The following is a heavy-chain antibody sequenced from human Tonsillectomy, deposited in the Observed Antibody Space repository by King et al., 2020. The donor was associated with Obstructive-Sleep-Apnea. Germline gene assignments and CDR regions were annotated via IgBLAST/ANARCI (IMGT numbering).Heavy chain of an antibody. V-gene: IGHV3-23*04. CDR3: AKGYCTNGVCYFAY. CDR2: ISGSCGVT. J-gene: IGHJ4*02. D-gene: IGHD2-8*01. Sequence: VQLVESGGGLVQPGGSLRLSCAASGFTFSRYAMSWVRQAPGEGVGWGSSISGSCGVTNYADSVKGRFPISRGNSKNPLYLQMNSLRDGDTAVYFCAKGYCTNGVCYFAYWGQGTRVTVSS. CDR1: GFTFSRYA.